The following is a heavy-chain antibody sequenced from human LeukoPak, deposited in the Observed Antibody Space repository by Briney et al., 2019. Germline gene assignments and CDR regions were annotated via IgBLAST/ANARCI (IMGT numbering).Heavy chain of an antibody. CDR3: AKDRDIAAAGYYFDY. J-gene: IGHJ4*02. D-gene: IGHD6-13*01. CDR1: GFTFRSYA. CDR2: ISSDGSDK. Sequence: GRSLTLSCAASGFTFRSYAMHWVRQAPGKGLQWVAVISSDGSDKYYADSVKGRSTISRDNSKNTLYLQMNSLRAEDTAVYYCAKDRDIAAAGYYFDYWGQGTLVTVSS. V-gene: IGHV3-30*18.